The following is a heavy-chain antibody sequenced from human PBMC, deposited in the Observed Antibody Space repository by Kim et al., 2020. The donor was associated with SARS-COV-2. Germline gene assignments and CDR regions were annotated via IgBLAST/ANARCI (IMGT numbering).Heavy chain of an antibody. D-gene: IGHD6-19*01. V-gene: IGHV4-59*01. CDR2: IYYSGST. J-gene: IGHJ4*02. CDR1: GGSISSYY. CDR3: ARVGNWYSSGWSYFDY. Sequence: SETLSLTCTVSGGSISSYYWSWIRQPPGKGLEWIGYIYYSGSTNYNPSLKSRVTISVDTSKNQFSLKLSSVTAADTAVYYCARVGNWYSSGWSYFDYWGQGNLVTVSS.